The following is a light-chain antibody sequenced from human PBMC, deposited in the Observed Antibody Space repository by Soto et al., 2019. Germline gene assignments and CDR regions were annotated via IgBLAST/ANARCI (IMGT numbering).Light chain of an antibody. J-gene: IGLJ2*01. CDR1: SSDVGGYNY. Sequence: QSALTQPPSASGSPGQSITISCTGTSSDVGGYNYVSWYQQHPGKAPKLIIYEVNKRPSGVPDRFSGSKSGNTASLTVNELQAEDEADYYCSSYAGSNNLIFDEGKKLTVL. V-gene: IGLV2-8*01. CDR2: EVN. CDR3: SSYAGSNNLI.